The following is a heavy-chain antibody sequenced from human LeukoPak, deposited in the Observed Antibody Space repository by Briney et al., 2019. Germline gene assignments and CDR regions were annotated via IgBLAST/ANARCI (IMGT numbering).Heavy chain of an antibody. CDR3: AKSLYGSGSYYNWFDP. V-gene: IGHV4-34*01. J-gene: IGHJ5*02. CDR2: INHRGST. D-gene: IGHD3-10*01. Sequence: SETLSLTCAVYGGSFSGYYWSWIRQSPGKGLEWIGEINHRGSTNYNPSLKRRVTISVDTSKNQISLKLSSVTAADTAVYYCAKSLYGSGSYYNWFDPWGQGTLVTVSS. CDR1: GGSFSGYY.